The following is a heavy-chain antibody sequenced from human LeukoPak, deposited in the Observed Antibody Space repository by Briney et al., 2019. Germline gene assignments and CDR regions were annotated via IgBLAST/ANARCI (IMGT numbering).Heavy chain of an antibody. CDR1: GFTFSSYG. D-gene: IGHD3-10*01. CDR2: ISGSGGST. J-gene: IGHJ5*02. V-gene: IGHV3-23*01. Sequence: PGGSLRLSCAASGFTFSSYGMSWVRQAPGKGLEWVSAISGSGGSTYYADSVKGRFTISRDNSKNTLYLQMNSLRAEDTAVYYCARKGGLLLWFGELNLWGQGTLVTVSS. CDR3: ARKGGLLLWFGELNL.